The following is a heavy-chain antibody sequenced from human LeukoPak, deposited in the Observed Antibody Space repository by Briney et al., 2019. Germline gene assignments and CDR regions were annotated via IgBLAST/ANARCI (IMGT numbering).Heavy chain of an antibody. CDR3: ARHSSPFLMGSTVTFDY. D-gene: IGHD4-17*01. V-gene: IGHV4-39*01. J-gene: IGHJ4*02. Sequence: SETLSLTCTVSGGSISSSSYYWGWIRQPPGKGLEWIGSIYYSGSTYYDPSLKSRVTISVDTSKNQFSLKLSSVTAADTAVYYCARHSSPFLMGSTVTFDYWGQGTLVTVSS. CDR2: IYYSGST. CDR1: GGSISSSSYY.